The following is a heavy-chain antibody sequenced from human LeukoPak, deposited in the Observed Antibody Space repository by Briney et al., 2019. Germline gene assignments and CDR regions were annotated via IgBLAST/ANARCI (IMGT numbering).Heavy chain of an antibody. CDR1: GFTFSSYS. D-gene: IGHD6-6*01. J-gene: IGHJ4*02. V-gene: IGHV3-21*01. Sequence: GGSLRLSCAASGFTFSSYSMNWVRQAPGKGLEWVSSISSSSSYICYADSVKGRFTISRDNAKNSLYLQMNSLRAEDTAVYYCARDGPRIAARPGLDYWGQGTLVTVSS. CDR3: ARDGPRIAARPGLDY. CDR2: ISSSSSYI.